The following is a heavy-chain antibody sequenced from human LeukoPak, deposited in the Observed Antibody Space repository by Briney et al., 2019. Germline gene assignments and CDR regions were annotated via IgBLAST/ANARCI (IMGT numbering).Heavy chain of an antibody. V-gene: IGHV3-66*01. CDR2: IYSGGST. D-gene: IGHD3-10*01. J-gene: IGHJ4*02. CDR1: GFTFSSYE. CDR3: ARDLHGSGSFSSNGDY. Sequence: GGSLRLSCAASGFTFSSYEMNWVRHAPGKGLEWVSVIYSGGSTYYADSVKGRFTISRDNSKNTLYLQMNSLRAEDTAVYYCARDLHGSGSFSSNGDYWGQGTLVTVSS.